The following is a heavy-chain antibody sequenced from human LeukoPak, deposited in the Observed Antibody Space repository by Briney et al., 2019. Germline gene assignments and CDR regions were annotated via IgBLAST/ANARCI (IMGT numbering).Heavy chain of an antibody. CDR2: ISSSSSYI. CDR1: GFTFSSYS. D-gene: IGHD6-6*01. CDR3: ARVAGIAARRDFDC. V-gene: IGHV3-21*01. J-gene: IGHJ4*02. Sequence: PGGSLRLSCAASGFTFSSYSMNWVRQAPGKGLEWVSSISSSSSYIYYADSVKGRFTISRDNAKNSLYLQMNSLRAEDTAVYYCARVAGIAARRDFDCWGQGTLVTVSS.